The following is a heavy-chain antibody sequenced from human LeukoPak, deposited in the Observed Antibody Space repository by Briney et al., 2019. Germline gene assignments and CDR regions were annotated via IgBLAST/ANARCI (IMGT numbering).Heavy chain of an antibody. V-gene: IGHV4-34*01. Sequence: SETLSLTCAVYGGSFSGYYWSWLRQPPGKGLEWIGEINHSGSTNYNPSLKSRVTISVDTAKYQFSPKLSSVTAADTAVYYCASMGIAARRYYYYYYMDVWGKGTTVTVSS. D-gene: IGHD6-6*01. CDR2: INHSGST. CDR3: ASMGIAARRYYYYYYMDV. CDR1: GGSFSGYY. J-gene: IGHJ6*03.